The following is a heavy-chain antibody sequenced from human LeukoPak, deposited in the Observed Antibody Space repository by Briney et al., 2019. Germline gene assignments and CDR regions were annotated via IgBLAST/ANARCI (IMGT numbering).Heavy chain of an antibody. CDR3: ATSPQYNWNDVGPWFVP. J-gene: IGHJ5*02. Sequence: GASVKVSCKASGYTFTSYGISWVRQAPGQGLEWMGWISAYNGNTNYAQKLQGRVTMTTDTSTSTAYMELRSLRSDDTAVYYCATSPQYNWNDVGPWFVPWGQGTLVTVSS. V-gene: IGHV1-18*01. D-gene: IGHD1-1*01. CDR2: ISAYNGNT. CDR1: GYTFTSYG.